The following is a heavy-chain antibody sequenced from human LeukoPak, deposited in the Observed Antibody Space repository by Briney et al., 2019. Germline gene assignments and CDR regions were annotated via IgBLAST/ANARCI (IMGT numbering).Heavy chain of an antibody. J-gene: IGHJ4*02. CDR3: ARARRLRAVAGPGLGY. CDR2: INPNSGGT. Sequence: ASVKVSCKASGYTFTGYYMHWVRQAPGQGLEWMGWINPNSGGTNYAQKFQGWVTMTRDTSISTAYMELSRLRSDDTAVYYCARARRLRAVAGPGLGYWGQGTLVTVSS. CDR1: GYTFTGYY. D-gene: IGHD6-19*01. V-gene: IGHV1-2*04.